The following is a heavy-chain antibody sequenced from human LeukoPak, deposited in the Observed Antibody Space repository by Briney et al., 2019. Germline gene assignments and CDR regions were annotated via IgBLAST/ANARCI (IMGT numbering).Heavy chain of an antibody. J-gene: IGHJ3*02. CDR2: IYYSGST. CDR3: ARERAAAGAFDI. D-gene: IGHD6-13*01. V-gene: IGHV4-59*01. Sequence: SETLSLTCTVSGGSISSYYWSWIRQPPGKGLEWIGYIYYSGSTNYNPSLKSRVTISVDTSKNQFSLKRSSVTAADTAVYYCARERAAAGAFDIWGQGTMLTVSS. CDR1: GGSISSYY.